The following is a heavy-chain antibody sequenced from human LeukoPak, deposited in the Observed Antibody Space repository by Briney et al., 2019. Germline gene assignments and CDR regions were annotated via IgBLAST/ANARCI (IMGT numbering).Heavy chain of an antibody. CDR2: IHFSGST. CDR3: ARDDSSRDDSSGYHV. D-gene: IGHD3-22*01. Sequence: SETLSLTCTVSGGSINSYYWTWIRRSAEKGLEWIGRIHFSGSTNYNPALKSRVAISLDDSKNQFSLKLRSVTAADTAVYFCARDDSSRDDSSGYHVWGRGTLVTVSS. V-gene: IGHV4-4*07. CDR1: GGSINSYY. J-gene: IGHJ4*02.